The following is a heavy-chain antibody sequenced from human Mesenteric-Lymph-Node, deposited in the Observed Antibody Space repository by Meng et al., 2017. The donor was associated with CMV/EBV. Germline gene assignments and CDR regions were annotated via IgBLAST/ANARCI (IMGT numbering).Heavy chain of an antibody. CDR1: GFSFSHYW. CDR3: ARDRRYLSRDGQQGRYWHFDL. CDR2: IKQDGTET. V-gene: IGHV3-7*01. D-gene: IGHD5-24*01. J-gene: IGHJ2*01. Sequence: GESLKISCAASGFSFSHYWMSWVRQAPGKGLEWVANIKQDGTETYYVDSVKGRFTISRDNARNSLHLQMNSLRVEDTSVFYCARDRRYLSRDGQQGRYWHFDLWGRGTLVTVSS.